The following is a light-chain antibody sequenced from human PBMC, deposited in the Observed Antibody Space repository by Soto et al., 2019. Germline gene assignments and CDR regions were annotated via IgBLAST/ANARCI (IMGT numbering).Light chain of an antibody. J-gene: IGLJ1*01. CDR3: QSYDNSLSGWV. Sequence: QPVLTQPPSVSGSPGQRVTISCTGSSSNIGAGYDVHWYQQLPGTAPKLLIYGNSNRPSGVPDRFSGSKSGTSASLAITGLQAEDEADYYCQSYDNSLSGWVFGTGTKLTVL. V-gene: IGLV1-40*01. CDR1: SSNIGAGYD. CDR2: GNS.